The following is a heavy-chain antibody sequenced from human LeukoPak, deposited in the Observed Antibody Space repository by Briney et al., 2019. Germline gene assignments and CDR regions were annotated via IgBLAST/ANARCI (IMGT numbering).Heavy chain of an antibody. J-gene: IGHJ4*02. CDR1: GFTFSSYS. D-gene: IGHD6-19*01. Sequence: GGSLRLSCAPSGFTFSSYSMNWVRQAPGKGLEWVSSISSSSSYIYYTESLKGRFTISRDNAKNSLYLQMNSLRAEDTAVYYCARDSEQWLVGVFDYWGQGTLVTVSS. CDR2: ISSSSSYI. CDR3: ARDSEQWLVGVFDY. V-gene: IGHV3-21*01.